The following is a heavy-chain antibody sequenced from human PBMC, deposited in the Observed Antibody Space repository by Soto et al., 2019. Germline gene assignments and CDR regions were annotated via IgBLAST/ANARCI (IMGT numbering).Heavy chain of an antibody. CDR3: ARDPVTMIVVVTACCAFDL. D-gene: IGHD3-22*01. CDR2: IWYDGSKK. V-gene: IGHV3-33*01. J-gene: IGHJ3*01. Sequence: QVQLVESGGGVVQPGRSLRLSCAASGFTFSSYGMHWVRQAPGKGLEWVAVIWYDGSKKYYADCVKGRVTISRDNSKNTLYLQMKSLRAEDTGVYYCARDPVTMIVVVTACCAFDLWGQGTMVTVSS. CDR1: GFTFSSYG.